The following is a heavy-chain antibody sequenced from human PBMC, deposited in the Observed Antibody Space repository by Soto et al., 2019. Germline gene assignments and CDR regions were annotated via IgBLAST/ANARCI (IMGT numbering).Heavy chain of an antibody. CDR1: GGSISSGGFY. CDR2: IFPSGST. V-gene: IGHV4-31*03. Sequence: QVQLQESGPGLVKPSQTLSLTCTVSGGSISSGGFYWNWICQHPGKDLEWIGYIFPSGSTHYNPSLNSRVIMSADTSKNQLSLNLNSVTAADTAVYYCARGGNSGNWFDPWGQGTLVTVSS. CDR3: ARGGNSGNWFDP. J-gene: IGHJ5*02. D-gene: IGHD1-7*01.